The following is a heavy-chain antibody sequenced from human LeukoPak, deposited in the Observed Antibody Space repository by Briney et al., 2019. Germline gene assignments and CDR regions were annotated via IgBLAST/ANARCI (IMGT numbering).Heavy chain of an antibody. CDR3: AKDINYGSDWGSAFDT. Sequence: GGSLRLSCAASGFTFDDYTMHWVRQAPGKSLEWFSLITPAGSLKYFIDSVKGRFTISRDNSENSLVLQMNSLRIEDTAFYYCAKDINYGSDWGSAFDTWGRGTLVTVS. CDR2: ITPAGSLK. CDR1: GFTFDDYT. D-gene: IGHD6-19*01. V-gene: IGHV3-43*01. J-gene: IGHJ3*02.